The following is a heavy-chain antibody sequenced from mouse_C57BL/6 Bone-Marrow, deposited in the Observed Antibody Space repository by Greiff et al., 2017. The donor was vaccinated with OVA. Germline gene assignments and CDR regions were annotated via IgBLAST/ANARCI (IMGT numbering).Heavy chain of an antibody. D-gene: IGHD1-1*01. V-gene: IGHV1-72*01. CDR2: IDPNSGGT. CDR1: GYTFTSYW. Sequence: QVQLQQPGAELVKPGASVKVSCKASGYTFTSYWMHWVKQRPGQGLEWIGRIDPNSGGTKYNEKFKSKATLTVDKPSSTAYMQLSSLTSEDSAVYYCASFITTVVGGYFDVWGTGTTVTVSS. J-gene: IGHJ1*03. CDR3: ASFITTVVGGYFDV.